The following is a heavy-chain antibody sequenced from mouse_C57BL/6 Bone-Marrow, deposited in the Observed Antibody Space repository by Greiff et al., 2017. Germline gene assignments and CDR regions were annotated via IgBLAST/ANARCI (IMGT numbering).Heavy chain of an antibody. Sequence: QVHVKQSGAELAKPGASVKLSCKASGYTFTSYWMHWVKQRPGQGLEWIGYINPSSGYTKYNQKFKDKATLTADKSSSTAYMQLSSLTYEDSAVYYCARSAYGYEAAMDTWVKGTSAPVSS. CDR3: ARSAYGYEAAMDT. J-gene: IGHJ4*01. CDR2: INPSSGYT. CDR1: GYTFTSYW. D-gene: IGHD2-2*01. V-gene: IGHV1-7*01.